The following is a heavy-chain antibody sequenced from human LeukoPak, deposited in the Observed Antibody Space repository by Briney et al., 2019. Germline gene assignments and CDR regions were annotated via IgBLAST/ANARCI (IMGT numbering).Heavy chain of an antibody. J-gene: IGHJ6*03. V-gene: IGHV3-20*04. Sequence: GGSLRLSCAASGFTFDDYGMSWVRQAPGKGLEWVSGINWNGGSTGYADSVKGRFTISRDNSKNTLYLQMNSLRAEDTAVYYCAKVPIAAAGGGYMDVWGKGTTVTISS. D-gene: IGHD6-13*01. CDR1: GFTFDDYG. CDR3: AKVPIAAAGGGYMDV. CDR2: INWNGGST.